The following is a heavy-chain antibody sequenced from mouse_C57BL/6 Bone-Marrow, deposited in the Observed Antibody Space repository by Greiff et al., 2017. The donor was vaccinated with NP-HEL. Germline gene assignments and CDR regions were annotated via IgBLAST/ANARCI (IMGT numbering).Heavy chain of an antibody. D-gene: IGHD1-1*01. CDR1: GYTFTSYW. CDR2: IDPSDSYT. Sequence: QVQLQQPGAELVKPGASVKLSCKASGYTFTSYWMQWVKQRPGQGLEWIGEIDPSDSYTNYNQKFKGKATLTVDTSSSTAYMQLSSLTSEDSAVYYCARYYGPYYFDYWGQGTTLTVSS. V-gene: IGHV1-50*01. CDR3: ARYYGPYYFDY. J-gene: IGHJ2*01.